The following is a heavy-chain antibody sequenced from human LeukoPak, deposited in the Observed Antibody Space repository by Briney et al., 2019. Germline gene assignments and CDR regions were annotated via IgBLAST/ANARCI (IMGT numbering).Heavy chain of an antibody. CDR2: IYTSGST. J-gene: IGHJ6*03. Sequence: SETLSLTCTVSGGSISSYYWSWIRQPAGKGLEWIGRIYTSGSTNYNPSLKSRVTISVDTSKNQFSLKLSSVTAADTAVYYRASSTTVTTHYYYYYMDVWGKGTTVTVS. V-gene: IGHV4-4*07. CDR1: GGSISSYY. D-gene: IGHD4-11*01. CDR3: ASSTTVTTHYYYYYMDV.